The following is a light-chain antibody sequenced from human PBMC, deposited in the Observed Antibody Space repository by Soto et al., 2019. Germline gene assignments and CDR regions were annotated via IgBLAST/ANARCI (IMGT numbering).Light chain of an antibody. Sequence: EIGLTQSPATLSLSPGDRATLSCRASQSVSRYLAWYQQKPGQAPRLLIHDTSTRATGVPDTFSGSGSVTEFTLTISSREPEDSVMYYCQQRFSWPPTFGGGTHVEIK. CDR2: DTS. V-gene: IGKV3-11*01. J-gene: IGKJ4*01. CDR1: QSVSRY. CDR3: QQRFSWPPT.